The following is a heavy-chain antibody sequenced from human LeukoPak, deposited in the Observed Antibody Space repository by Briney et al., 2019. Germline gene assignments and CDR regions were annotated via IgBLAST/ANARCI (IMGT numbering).Heavy chain of an antibody. V-gene: IGHV4-34*01. Sequence: PSETLSLTCAVYGGSFSGYYWSWIRQPPGKGLEWIGEINHSGSTNYNPSLKSRVTISVDTSKNQFSLKLSSVTAADTAVYYCARRGRGSYLLFVFDYWGQGTLVTVSS. D-gene: IGHD1-26*01. CDR2: INHSGST. CDR1: GGSFSGYY. J-gene: IGHJ4*02. CDR3: ARRGRGSYLLFVFDY.